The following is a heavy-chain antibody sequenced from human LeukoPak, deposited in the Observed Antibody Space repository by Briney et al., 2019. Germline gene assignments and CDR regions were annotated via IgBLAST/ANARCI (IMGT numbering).Heavy chain of an antibody. Sequence: PSETLSLTCTVSGGSIYSHHWSWIRQPPGKGQEWIGYIFYTGSTNYNPSLNSQVTISVDTLKNQFSLKLNSVTAADTAVYYCARGSNWFDPWGQGTLVTVSS. V-gene: IGHV4-59*11. CDR2: IFYTGST. CDR3: ARGSNWFDP. CDR1: GGSIYSHH. J-gene: IGHJ5*02.